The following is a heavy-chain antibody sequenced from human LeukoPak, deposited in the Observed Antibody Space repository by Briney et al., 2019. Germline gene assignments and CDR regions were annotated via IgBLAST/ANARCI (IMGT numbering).Heavy chain of an antibody. V-gene: IGHV3-48*01. CDR2: ISSSNSTI. Sequence: PGGSLRLSCAASGFTFSSYSMNWVRQAPGKGLEWVSYISSSNSTIYYADSVKGRFTISRDNAKNSLYLQMHSLRAEDTAVYYCARPDAVASYFDYWGQGTLVTVSS. J-gene: IGHJ4*02. CDR1: GFTFSSYS. CDR3: ARPDAVASYFDY. D-gene: IGHD6-19*01.